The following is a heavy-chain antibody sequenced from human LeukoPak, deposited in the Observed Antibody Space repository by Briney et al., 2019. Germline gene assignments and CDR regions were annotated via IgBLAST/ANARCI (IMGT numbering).Heavy chain of an antibody. CDR1: GGSISSYY. V-gene: IGHV4-59*08. D-gene: IGHD5-18*01. CDR2: IYYSGST. J-gene: IGHJ4*02. CDR3: ARHVRGYSYVNLDY. Sequence: PSETLSLTCTVSGGSISSYYGSWIRQPPGKGLEWIGYIYYSGSTNYNPSLKSRVTISVDTSKNQFSLKLSSVTAADTAVYYCARHVRGYSYVNLDYWGQGTLVTVSS.